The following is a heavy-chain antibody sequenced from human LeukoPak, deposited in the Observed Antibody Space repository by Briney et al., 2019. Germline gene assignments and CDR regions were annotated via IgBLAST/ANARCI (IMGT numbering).Heavy chain of an antibody. CDR2: INAGNGNT. CDR1: GYTFTSYA. D-gene: IGHD4-17*01. V-gene: IGHV1-3*01. Sequence: ASVKVSCKASGYTFTSYAMHWVRQAPGQRLEWMGWINAGNGNTKYSQEFQGRVTITRDTSASTAYMELRSLRSDDTAVYYCARDLDDYGDYRLGYWGQGTLVTVSS. J-gene: IGHJ4*02. CDR3: ARDLDDYGDYRLGY.